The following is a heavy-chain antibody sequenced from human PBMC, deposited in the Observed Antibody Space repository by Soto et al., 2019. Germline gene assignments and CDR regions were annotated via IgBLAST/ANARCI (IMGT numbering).Heavy chain of an antibody. CDR1: GGSFSGYY. V-gene: IGHV4-34*01. Sequence: SETLSLTCAVYGGSFSGYYWSWIRQPPGKGLEWIGEINHSGSTNYNPSLKSRVTISVDTSKNQFSLKLSSVTAADTAVYYCARNQLGYCTNGVCAYFDYWGQGTLVTVSS. CDR2: INHSGST. CDR3: ARNQLGYCTNGVCAYFDY. J-gene: IGHJ4*02. D-gene: IGHD2-8*01.